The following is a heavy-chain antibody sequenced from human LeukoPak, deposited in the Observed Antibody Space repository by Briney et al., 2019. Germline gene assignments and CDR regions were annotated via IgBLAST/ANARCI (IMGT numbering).Heavy chain of an antibody. CDR2: ISSSGSYI. CDR3: ARDSGSYGINYFDY. J-gene: IGHJ4*02. CDR1: GFTFSSYS. D-gene: IGHD1-26*01. Sequence: GGSLRLSCAASGFTFSSYSMNWVRQAPGKGLEWVSSISSSGSYIYYADSVKGRFTISRDNAKNSLYLQMNSLRAEDTAVYYCARDSGSYGINYFDYWGQGTLVTVSS. V-gene: IGHV3-21*04.